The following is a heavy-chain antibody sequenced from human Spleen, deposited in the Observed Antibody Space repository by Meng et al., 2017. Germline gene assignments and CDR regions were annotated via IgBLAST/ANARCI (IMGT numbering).Heavy chain of an antibody. CDR1: GYTFTGYY. V-gene: IGHV1-2*06. CDR2: INPNSGGT. CDR3: ATEYYDSGSPLY. J-gene: IGHJ4*02. D-gene: IGHD3-10*01. Sequence: ASVKVSCKASGYTFTGYYMHWVRQAPGQGLEWMGRINPNSGGTNYAQKFQGRVTMTRDTSISTAYMELSRLRSDDTAVYYCATEYYDSGSPLYWGQGTLVTVSS.